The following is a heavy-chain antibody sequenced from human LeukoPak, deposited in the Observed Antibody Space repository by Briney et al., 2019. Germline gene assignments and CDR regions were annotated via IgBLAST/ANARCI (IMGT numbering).Heavy chain of an antibody. CDR1: GFTFSTYW. CDR2: IKEDGNEK. CDR3: ATPLVGAHGRFDS. V-gene: IGHV3-7*01. J-gene: IGHJ4*02. D-gene: IGHD1-26*01. Sequence: PGGSLRLSCAASGFTFSTYWMSWVRQAPGKGLEWVAHIKEDGNEKHSVDSVKGRFTISRDNVKKSLYLQMNSLRAEDTAIYYCATPLVGAHGRFDSWGQGTLVTVSS.